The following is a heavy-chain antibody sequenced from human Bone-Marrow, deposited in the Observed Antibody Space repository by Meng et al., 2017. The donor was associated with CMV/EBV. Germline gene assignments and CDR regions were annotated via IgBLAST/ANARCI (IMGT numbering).Heavy chain of an antibody. D-gene: IGHD6-19*01. V-gene: IGHV4-4*07. Sequence: QVQLQESGPGPVKPSETLSLTCTVSGGSIRSYYWSWIRQPAGKGLEWIGRVYTSGTTSYNPSLKSRITMSVDTPKNQFYLKLTSVTAADTAVYYCARGRPTSGWYSDYWGQGTLVTVSS. J-gene: IGHJ4*02. CDR2: VYTSGTT. CDR3: ARGRPTSGWYSDY. CDR1: GGSIRSYY.